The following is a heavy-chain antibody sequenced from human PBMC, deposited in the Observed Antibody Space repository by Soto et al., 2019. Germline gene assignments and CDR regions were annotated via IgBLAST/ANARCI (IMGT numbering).Heavy chain of an antibody. Sequence: GGSLRLSCAASGFTFSSYWMSWVRQAPGKGLEWVANIKQDGSEKYYVDSVKGRFTISRDNAKNSLYLQRNSLRAEDAAVYYCARDNSLWFGELLWNYYYGMDVWGQGTTVTVSS. CDR2: IKQDGSEK. CDR3: ARDNSLWFGELLWNYYYGMDV. D-gene: IGHD3-10*01. V-gene: IGHV3-7*01. J-gene: IGHJ6*02. CDR1: GFTFSSYW.